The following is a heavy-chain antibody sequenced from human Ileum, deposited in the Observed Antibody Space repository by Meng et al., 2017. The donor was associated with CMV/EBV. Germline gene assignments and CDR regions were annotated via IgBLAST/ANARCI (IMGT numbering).Heavy chain of an antibody. D-gene: IGHD6-13*01. CDR2: VNPDSGGT. V-gene: IGHV1-2*06. CDR3: ARADTITAAAYAFDY. J-gene: IGHJ4*02. CDR1: GYTFTGYY. Sequence: SGYTFTGYYMHGVRQAPGPGLEWKGRVNPDSGGTKYAQKLQGRVTMTRDTSISTAYMDLSRLRSDDTAVYYCARADTITAAAYAFDYWGQGTLVTVSS.